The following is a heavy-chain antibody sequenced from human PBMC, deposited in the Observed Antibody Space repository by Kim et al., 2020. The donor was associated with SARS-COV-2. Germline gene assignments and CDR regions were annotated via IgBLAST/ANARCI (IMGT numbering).Heavy chain of an antibody. CDR2: INWNGGSK. CDR1: GFTFDDYG. J-gene: IGHJ3*02. Sequence: GGSLRLSCAASGFTFDDYGMSWVRQAPGKGLEWVSGINWNGGSKGYEDFVKGRFTISRDNAKNSLYLQMNSLRAEDTDLYYWARDLSFSNYGSGSFRLHDAFDIWGQGTIVTLSS. V-gene: IGHV3-20*04. CDR3: ARDLSFSNYGSGSFRLHDAFDI. D-gene: IGHD3-10*01.